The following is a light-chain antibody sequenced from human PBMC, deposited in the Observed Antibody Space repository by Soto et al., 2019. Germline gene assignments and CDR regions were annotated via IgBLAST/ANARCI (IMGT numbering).Light chain of an antibody. CDR1: QSITSE. J-gene: IGKJ2*01. CDR2: GAS. Sequence: EIVMTQSPATLSVSPGETATLSCRASQSITSELAWYQQKPGQPPRLLIYGASTRATGVPARFTGSGSGSEFTLTISCLQSEDFAVYYCQQGHNWPLTFGQGTRLEI. CDR3: QQGHNWPLT. V-gene: IGKV3-15*01.